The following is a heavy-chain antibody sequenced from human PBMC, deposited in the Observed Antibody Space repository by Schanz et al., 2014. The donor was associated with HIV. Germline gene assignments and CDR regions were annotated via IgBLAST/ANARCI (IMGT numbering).Heavy chain of an antibody. Sequence: QVQLVESGGGVVQPGRSLRLSCAASGFTFNDYGMHWVRQAPGKGLEWVSYISGSGNTIYYADSVKGRFTISRDNAKNSLSLQMNSLRAEDTAVYYCARPDYDFWVDVWGPGTSVTVSS. CDR2: ISGSGNTI. V-gene: IGHV3-11*01. J-gene: IGHJ6*02. CDR3: ARPDYDFWVDV. CDR1: GFTFNDYG. D-gene: IGHD3-3*01.